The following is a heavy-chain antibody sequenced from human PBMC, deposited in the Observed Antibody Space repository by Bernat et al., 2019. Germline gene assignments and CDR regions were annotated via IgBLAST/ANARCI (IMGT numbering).Heavy chain of an antibody. Sequence: VQLVESGGALVQPGGSLRLSCAASGFTFSSYGMHWVRQAPGKGLEWVAVIWYDGSNKYYADSVKGRFTISRDNSKNTLYLQMNSLRAEDTAVYYCARDIGYCSGGSCSDAFDIWGQGTMVTVSS. CDR3: ARDIGYCSGGSCSDAFDI. D-gene: IGHD2-15*01. CDR1: GFTFSSYG. CDR2: IWYDGSNK. J-gene: IGHJ3*02. V-gene: IGHV3-33*01.